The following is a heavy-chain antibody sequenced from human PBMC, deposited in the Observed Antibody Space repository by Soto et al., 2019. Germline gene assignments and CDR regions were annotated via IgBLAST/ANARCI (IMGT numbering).Heavy chain of an antibody. CDR3: ARGYCSGGSCSTGLFDP. D-gene: IGHD2-15*01. CDR1: GYTFTSYG. J-gene: IGHJ5*02. V-gene: IGHV1-18*01. Sequence: QVQLVQSGAEVKKPGASVRVSCKASGYTFTSYGISRVRQAPGQGLEWMGWISGYNGNTNYAQKLQGRVTMTKDTSTSTANMELRSLRSDDTAVYYCARGYCSGGSCSTGLFDPCGQGTLVTVSS. CDR2: ISGYNGNT.